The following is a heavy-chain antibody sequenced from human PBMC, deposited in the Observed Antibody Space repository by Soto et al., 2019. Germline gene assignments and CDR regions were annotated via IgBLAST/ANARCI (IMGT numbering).Heavy chain of an antibody. CDR1: GFTFDDYA. J-gene: IGHJ4*02. CDR2: ISWNSGSI. D-gene: IGHD3-10*01. CDR3: AKDMTYYGSGSYWGFGLDY. Sequence: GGSLRLSCAASGFTFDDYAMHWVRQAPGKGLEWVSGISWNSGSIGYADSVKGRFTISRDNAKNSLYLQMNSLRAEDTALYYCAKDMTYYGSGSYWGFGLDYWGQGTLVTVSS. V-gene: IGHV3-9*01.